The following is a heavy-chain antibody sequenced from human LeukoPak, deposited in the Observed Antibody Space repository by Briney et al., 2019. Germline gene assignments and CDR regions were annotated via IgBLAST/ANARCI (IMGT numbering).Heavy chain of an antibody. CDR3: ARGDYSYGSYYFDY. D-gene: IGHD5-18*01. CDR2: ISSSSSYI. Sequence: KSRGSLRLSCAASGFTFSSYSMNWVRQAPGKGLEWVSSISSSSSYIYYADSVKGRFTISRDNAKNSLYLQMNSLRAEDTAVYYCARGDYSYGSYYFDYWGQGTLVTVSS. V-gene: IGHV3-21*01. J-gene: IGHJ4*02. CDR1: GFTFSSYS.